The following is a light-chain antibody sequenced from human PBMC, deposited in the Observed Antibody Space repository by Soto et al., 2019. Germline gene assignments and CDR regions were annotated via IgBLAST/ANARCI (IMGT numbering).Light chain of an antibody. V-gene: IGKV3-15*01. J-gene: IGKJ1*01. CDR2: GAS. Sequence: EIVMTQSPVTLSVSPGERATLSCRASQSVTNSYLAWYQQKPGQAPRLLIFGASTRAAGIPARFSGSGSGTEFTLTISSLQSEDSAVYYCQQYNNWPSWTFGQGTKVDIK. CDR1: QSVTNSY. CDR3: QQYNNWPSWT.